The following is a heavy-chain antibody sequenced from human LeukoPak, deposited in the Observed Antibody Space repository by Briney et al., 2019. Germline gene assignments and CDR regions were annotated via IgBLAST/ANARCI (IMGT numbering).Heavy chain of an antibody. D-gene: IGHD3-3*01. V-gene: IGHV3-23*01. CDR2: ISNSGRST. J-gene: IGHJ4*02. CDR3: AKTLRFLEWLFAPFDY. CDR1: GFTFSTYD. Sequence: GGSLRLSCAASGFTFSTYDMSWVRQAPGKGLEWVSTISNSGRSTYYADSVKGRFTISRDNSKNTLYLQMNSLRAEDTAVYYCAKTLRFLEWLFAPFDYWGQGTLVTVSS.